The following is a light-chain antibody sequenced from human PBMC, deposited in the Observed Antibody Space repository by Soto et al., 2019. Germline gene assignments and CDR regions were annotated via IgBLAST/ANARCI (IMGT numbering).Light chain of an antibody. CDR3: QHYNSYSEA. V-gene: IGKV1-5*01. CDR2: DAS. J-gene: IGKJ1*01. Sequence: DIQMTQSPSTLSASVGDRVTITCRASQSITNRLAWYQQKPGKAPKVLIYDASNLEYGVPSRFSGSGFGTEFILTISSLQPDDFATYCCQHYNSYSEAFGQGTKVDIK. CDR1: QSITNR.